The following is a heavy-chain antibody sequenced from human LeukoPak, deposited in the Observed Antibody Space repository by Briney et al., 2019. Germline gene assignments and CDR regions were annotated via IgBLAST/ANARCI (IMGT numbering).Heavy chain of an antibody. CDR3: ARDYRGYSYSFYCYYYGMDV. V-gene: IGHV1-46*01. J-gene: IGHJ6*02. CDR2: INPSGGST. Sequence: GASVKVSCKASGYTFTSYYMHWVRQAPGQGLEWMGIINPSGGSTSYAQKFQGRVTMTRDTSTSTVYMELSSLRSEDTAVYYCARDYRGYSYSFYCYYYGMDVWGQGTTVTVSS. CDR1: GYTFTSYY. D-gene: IGHD5-18*01.